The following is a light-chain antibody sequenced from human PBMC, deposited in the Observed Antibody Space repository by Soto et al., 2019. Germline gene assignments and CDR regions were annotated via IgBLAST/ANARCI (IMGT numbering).Light chain of an antibody. CDR3: QQYGSPLWT. J-gene: IGKJ1*01. CDR1: QSITSSY. V-gene: IGKV3-20*01. Sequence: IVLTQSPGTLSLSPGERATLSCRASQSITSSYLAWYQQKPGQAPRLLISGTISRATGIPDRFSGSGSGTDFTLTISRLEPEDFAVYYCQQYGSPLWTFGQGTKMEIK. CDR2: GTI.